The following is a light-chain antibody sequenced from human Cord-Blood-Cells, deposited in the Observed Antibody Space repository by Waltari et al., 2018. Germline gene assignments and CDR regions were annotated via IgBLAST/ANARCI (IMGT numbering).Light chain of an antibody. CDR2: DAS. CDR1: QSLSRW. Sequence: DIQMTQSPSPLSASVGHRVTITCRASQSLSRWLALYQQKPGKAPKLLIYDASSLESGVPSRFSGSGSGTEFTLTISSLQPDDFATYYCQQYNSYSPAFGQGTKVEIK. J-gene: IGKJ1*01. CDR3: QQYNSYSPA. V-gene: IGKV1-5*01.